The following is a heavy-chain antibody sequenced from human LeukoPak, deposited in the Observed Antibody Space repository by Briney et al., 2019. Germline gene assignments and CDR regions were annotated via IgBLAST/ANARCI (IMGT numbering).Heavy chain of an antibody. Sequence: GGSLRLSCAASGFTYSDYYMSWIRQAPGKGLEWVSYISSSSSYTNYADSVKGRFTISRDNAKNSLYLQMNSLRAEDTAVYYCARESYQLLGFGYYFDYWGQGTLVTVSS. J-gene: IGHJ4*02. CDR3: ARESYQLLGFGYYFDY. D-gene: IGHD2-2*01. CDR1: GFTYSDYY. V-gene: IGHV3-11*06. CDR2: ISSSSSYT.